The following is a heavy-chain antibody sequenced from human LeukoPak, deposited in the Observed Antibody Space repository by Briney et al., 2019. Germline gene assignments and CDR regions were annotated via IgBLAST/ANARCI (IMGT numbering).Heavy chain of an antibody. Sequence: PGGPLRLSCAASGFTFSSYGMHWVRQAPGKGLEWVAVIWYDGSNKYYADSVKGRFTISRDNSKNTLYLQMNSLRAEDTAVYYCARDSRAVAGLWYWGQGTLVTVSS. CDR2: IWYDGSNK. CDR1: GFTFSSYG. J-gene: IGHJ4*02. V-gene: IGHV3-33*01. D-gene: IGHD6-19*01. CDR3: ARDSRAVAGLWY.